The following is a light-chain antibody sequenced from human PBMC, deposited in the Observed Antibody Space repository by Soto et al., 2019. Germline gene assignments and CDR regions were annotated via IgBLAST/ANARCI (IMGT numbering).Light chain of an antibody. Sequence: EIVLTQSPGTLSLSPGERATLSCRASQSVSSIYLAWYQQKPGQAPRLLIYGASSRATGIPDRFSGSGSGTDFTLTISRLEPEDFPVYYCQQYGSSRWTFGQGTKVEI. V-gene: IGKV3-20*01. CDR2: GAS. CDR1: QSVSSIY. J-gene: IGKJ1*01. CDR3: QQYGSSRWT.